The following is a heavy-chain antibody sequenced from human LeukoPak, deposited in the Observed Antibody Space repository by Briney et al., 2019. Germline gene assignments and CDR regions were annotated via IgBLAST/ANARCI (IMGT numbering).Heavy chain of an antibody. CDR2: MNPKTGRT. D-gene: IGHD1-26*01. Sequence: ASVKVSCKASGNTFTTYDFNWVRQAPGQGFEWMGWMNPKTGRTGFAQKFRGRFTKTRNISINTAYLEVTNLRFEDTALYYCVTGVPWDWGQGSLITVSS. CDR1: GNTFTTYD. CDR3: VTGVPWD. J-gene: IGHJ4*02. V-gene: IGHV1-8*01.